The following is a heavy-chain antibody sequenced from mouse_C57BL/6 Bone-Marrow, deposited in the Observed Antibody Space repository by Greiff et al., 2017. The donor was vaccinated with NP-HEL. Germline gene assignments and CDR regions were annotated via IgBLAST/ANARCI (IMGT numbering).Heavy chain of an antibody. CDR1: GYTFTDYY. V-gene: IGHV1-26*01. J-gene: IGHJ4*01. D-gene: IGHD2-4*01. CDR3: ARAPYYDYDGAMDY. Sequence: VQLQQSGPELVKPGASVKMSCKASGYTFTDYYMNWVKLSPGQSLEWIGDIIPNSGGTSYNQKFKGKATLTVDKSSGTAYMELRSLTSEDSAVDYYARAPYYDYDGAMDYGGQGTATTVSS. CDR2: IIPNSGGT.